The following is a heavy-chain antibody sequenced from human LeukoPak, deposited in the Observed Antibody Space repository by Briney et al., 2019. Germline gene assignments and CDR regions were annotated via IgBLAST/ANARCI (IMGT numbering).Heavy chain of an antibody. CDR2: IYTSGGT. CDR3: ARARNYYDSSGFYYEGDAFDI. CDR1: GGSISSYY. J-gene: IGHJ3*02. V-gene: IGHV4-4*07. D-gene: IGHD3-22*01. Sequence: PSETLSLTCTVSGGSISSYYWSWIRQPAGKGLEGVGRIYTSGGTNYNPSLKRRVTMSVDTSKNQFSLKLSSVTAADTAVYYCARARNYYDSSGFYYEGDAFDIWGQGTMVTVSS.